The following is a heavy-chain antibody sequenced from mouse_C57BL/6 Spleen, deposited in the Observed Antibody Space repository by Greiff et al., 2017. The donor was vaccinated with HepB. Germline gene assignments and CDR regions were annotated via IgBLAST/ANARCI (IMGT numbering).Heavy chain of an antibody. CDR1: GYTFTSYD. Sequence: VKLQQSGPELVKPGASVKLSCKASGYTFTSYDINWVKQRPGQGLEWIGWIYPRDGSTKYNEKFKGKATLTVDTSSSTAYMELHSLTSEDSAVYFCARSITTVVAKYFDVWGTGTTVTVSS. CDR2: IYPRDGST. V-gene: IGHV1-85*01. CDR3: ARSITTVVAKYFDV. J-gene: IGHJ1*03. D-gene: IGHD1-1*01.